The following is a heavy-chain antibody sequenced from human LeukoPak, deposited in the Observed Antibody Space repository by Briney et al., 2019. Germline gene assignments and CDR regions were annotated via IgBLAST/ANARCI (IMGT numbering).Heavy chain of an antibody. Sequence: GGSLRLSCAASGFTFSSYDMHWVRQATGKGLEWVSAIGTAGDTYYPGSVKGRFTISRENAKNSLYLQMNSLRAGDTAVYYCARGGKIQLWSPTYYFDYWGQGTLVTVSS. V-gene: IGHV3-13*01. CDR2: IGTAGDT. CDR1: GFTFSSYD. CDR3: ARGGKIQLWSPTYYFDY. J-gene: IGHJ4*02. D-gene: IGHD5-18*01.